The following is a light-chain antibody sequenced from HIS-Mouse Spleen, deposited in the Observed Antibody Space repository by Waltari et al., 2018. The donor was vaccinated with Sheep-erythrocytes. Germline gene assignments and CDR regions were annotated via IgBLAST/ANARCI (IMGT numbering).Light chain of an antibody. CDR3: CSYAGSSTPWV. J-gene: IGLJ3*02. V-gene: IGLV2-23*01. CDR1: SSDAGRYNL. Sequence: QSALTQPASVSGSPGQSITIYCPGTSSDAGRYNLVSWYQQHPGKAPQLMIYEGSKRPSGVSTRFSGSKSGNTASLTISGLQAEDEADYYCCSYAGSSTPWVFGGGTKLTVL. CDR2: EGS.